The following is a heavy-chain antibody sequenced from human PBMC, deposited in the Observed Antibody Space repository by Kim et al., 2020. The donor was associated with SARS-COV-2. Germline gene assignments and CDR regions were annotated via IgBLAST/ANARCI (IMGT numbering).Heavy chain of an antibody. CDR2: ISAYNGNT. V-gene: IGHV1-18*01. Sequence: ASVKVSCKASGYTFTSYGISWVRQAPGQGLEWMGWISAYNGNTNYAQKLQGRVTMNTDTSTSTAYMELRSLRSDDTAGYYCARDSLRYIAAAGTKLVYYYFGVDVWGQGTTVTASS. CDR1: GYTFTSYG. J-gene: IGHJ6*02. D-gene: IGHD6-13*01. CDR3: ARDSLRYIAAAGTKLVYYYFGVDV.